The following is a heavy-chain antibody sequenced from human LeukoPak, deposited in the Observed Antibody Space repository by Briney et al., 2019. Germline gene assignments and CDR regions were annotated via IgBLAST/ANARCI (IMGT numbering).Heavy chain of an antibody. J-gene: IGHJ1*01. CDR3: AKDVSPYTSEYFQH. V-gene: IGHV3-23*01. Sequence: GGSLRLSCAASGFTFSSYAMSWVRQAPGKGLEWVSAISGSGGSTYYADSVKGRFTISRDNSKNTLYQQMNSLRAEDTAVYYCAKDVSPYTSEYFQHWGQGTLVTVSS. CDR2: ISGSGGST. CDR1: GFTFSSYA. D-gene: IGHD2-2*02.